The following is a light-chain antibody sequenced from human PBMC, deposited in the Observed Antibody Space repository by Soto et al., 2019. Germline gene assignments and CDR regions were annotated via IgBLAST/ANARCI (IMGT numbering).Light chain of an antibody. CDR1: STDIGAYII. Sequence: QSALTQPASVFGSPGQSITISCTGTSTDIGAYIIVSWSKQHPGKAPKLLIYDVTDRPSWFSNRFSGSKSGNTASLTISGLQAEDEADDYCNSYTSISNKVFGTGTKVTVL. J-gene: IGLJ1*01. CDR3: NSYTSISNKV. V-gene: IGLV2-14*01. CDR2: DVT.